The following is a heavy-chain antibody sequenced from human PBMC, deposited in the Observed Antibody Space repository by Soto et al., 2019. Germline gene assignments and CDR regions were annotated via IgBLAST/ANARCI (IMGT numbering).Heavy chain of an antibody. CDR2: ISYDGSNK. D-gene: IGHD6-6*01. CDR1: GFTFSSYA. V-gene: IGHV3-30-3*01. J-gene: IGHJ5*02. CDR3: ARERSLYSSSSLFDP. Sequence: QVQLVESGGGVVQPGRSLRLSCAASGFTFSSYAMHWVRQAPGKGLEWVAVISYDGSNKYYADSVKGRFTISRDNSKNTLYLQMNSLRAEETAVYYCARERSLYSSSSLFDPWGQGTMVTVSS.